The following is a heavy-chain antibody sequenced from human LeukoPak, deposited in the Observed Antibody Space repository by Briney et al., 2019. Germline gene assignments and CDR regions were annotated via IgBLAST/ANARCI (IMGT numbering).Heavy chain of an antibody. Sequence: GASVKVSCKASGYTFTGYYMHWVRQAPGQGLEWMGWINPNSGGTNYAQKFQGRVTMTRDTSISTAYMELSRLRSDDTAVYYCATLDTAMVFGWFDPWGQGTLVTVSS. J-gene: IGHJ5*02. D-gene: IGHD5-18*01. CDR3: ATLDTAMVFGWFDP. V-gene: IGHV1-2*02. CDR2: INPNSGGT. CDR1: GYTFTGYY.